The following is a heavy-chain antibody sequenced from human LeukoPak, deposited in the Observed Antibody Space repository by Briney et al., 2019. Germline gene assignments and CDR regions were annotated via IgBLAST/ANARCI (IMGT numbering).Heavy chain of an antibody. CDR1: GFTFSTYD. CDR2: IGKGGAT. CDR3: VRGAPSGFDY. J-gene: IGHJ4*02. D-gene: IGHD6-19*01. Sequence: GGSLRLSCAVSGFTFSTYDFHWVRQATGKGLEWVSSIGKGGATFYSGSAKGRFTIYRDNAKNSLYLQMNTLTVGDTALYHCVRGAPSGFDYWGQGTLVSVSS. V-gene: IGHV3-13*01.